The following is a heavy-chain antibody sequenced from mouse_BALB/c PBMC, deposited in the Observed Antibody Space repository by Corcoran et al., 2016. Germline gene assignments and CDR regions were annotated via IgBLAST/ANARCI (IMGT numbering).Heavy chain of an antibody. CDR1: GYSFTGYY. J-gene: IGHJ4*01. D-gene: IGHD2-2*01. CDR2: GSCYNGAT. Sequence: LVKTGAPVKISCKASGYSFTGYYMHWVKQSHGKSLEWIGFGSCYNGATSYNQKFKGKATFTVDTSSSTAYMQFNRLTSEDSVVYYGSRWDDGYDDGPYYYAMDYWGQGTSVTVSS. V-gene: IGHV1S34*01. CDR3: SRWDDGYDDGPYYYAMDY.